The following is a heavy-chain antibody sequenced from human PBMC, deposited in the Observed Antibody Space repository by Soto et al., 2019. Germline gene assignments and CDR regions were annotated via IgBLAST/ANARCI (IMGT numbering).Heavy chain of an antibody. J-gene: IGHJ5*02. CDR3: ARGLISGCHYAAGWYYFYT. V-gene: IGHV4-39*07. CDR2: IYYSGST. CDR1: GGSISSYY. Sequence: PSETLSLTCTVSGGSISSYYWGWIRRPPGKGLEWIGSIYYSGSTYYNPSLKSRVTISVHTSNSQFSLELNSVTAADTAVYYCARGLISGCHYAAGWYYFYTCAQRTPVTVS. D-gene: IGHD1-26*01.